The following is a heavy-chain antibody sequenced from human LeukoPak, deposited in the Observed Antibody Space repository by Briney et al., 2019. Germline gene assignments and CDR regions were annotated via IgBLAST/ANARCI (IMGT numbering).Heavy chain of an antibody. CDR2: IWSDGNNR. J-gene: IGHJ6*03. CDR3: AKDPGASVSGFYMDV. Sequence: PGGSLRLSCAASGFTFRNYGMHWVRQATGKGLEWVSFIWSDGNNRFYADSVKGRFTISRDNSKNMLYLQMDTLGAEDTALYYCAKDPGASVSGFYMDVWGKGTTVIVSS. V-gene: IGHV3-30*02. D-gene: IGHD2-8*02. CDR1: GFTFRNYG.